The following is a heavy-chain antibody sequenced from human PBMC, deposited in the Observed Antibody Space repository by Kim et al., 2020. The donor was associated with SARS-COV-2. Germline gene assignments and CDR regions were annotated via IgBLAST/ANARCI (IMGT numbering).Heavy chain of an antibody. V-gene: IGHV3-48*02. CDR1: GFTFSSHI. Sequence: GGSLRLSCTGSGFTFSSHIMQWVRQAPGKGLEWVSYINSRSTTIYYAASVKGRFTVSRGNRKQSLYLQMNSLTEDDTAVYFCTREGFGGIAFDIWGQGTTVTVSS. J-gene: IGHJ3*02. CDR3: TREGFGGIAFDI. CDR2: INSRSTTI. D-gene: IGHD3-10*01.